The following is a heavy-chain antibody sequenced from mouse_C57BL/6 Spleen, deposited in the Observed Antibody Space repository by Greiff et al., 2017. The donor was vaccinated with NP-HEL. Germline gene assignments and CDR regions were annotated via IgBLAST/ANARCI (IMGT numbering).Heavy chain of an antibody. CDR3: ARDDYDGGNYAMDY. CDR2: IYPGDGDT. J-gene: IGHJ4*01. D-gene: IGHD2-4*01. Sequence: VQLQQSGAELVKPGASVKISCKASGYAFSSYWMNWVKQRPGKGLEWIGQIYPGDGDTNYNGKFKGKATRTADKSSSTAYMQLSSLTSEDSAVYFGARDDYDGGNYAMDYWGQGTSVTVSS. V-gene: IGHV1-80*01. CDR1: GYAFSSYW.